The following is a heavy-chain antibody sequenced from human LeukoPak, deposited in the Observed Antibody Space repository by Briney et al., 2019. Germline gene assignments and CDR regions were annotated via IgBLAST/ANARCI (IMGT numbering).Heavy chain of an antibody. CDR2: ISAYNGNT. J-gene: IGHJ6*03. CDR3: AREGRSYYYGSGSQRVYYYMDV. Sequence: ASVKVSCKASGYTLTSYGISWVRQAPGQGLEWMGWISAYNGNTNYAQKLQGRVTMTTDTSTSTAYMELRSLRSDDTAVYYCAREGRSYYYGSGSQRVYYYMDVWGKGTTVTISS. V-gene: IGHV1-18*01. D-gene: IGHD3-10*01. CDR1: GYTLTSYG.